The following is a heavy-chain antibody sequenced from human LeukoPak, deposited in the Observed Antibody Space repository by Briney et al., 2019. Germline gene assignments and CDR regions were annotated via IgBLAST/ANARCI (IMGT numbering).Heavy chain of an antibody. CDR2: ISRSSDYI. J-gene: IGHJ4*02. Sequence: GGSLRLSCATSGFTFNTYSMNWVRQAPGTGLEWVSSISRSSDYIYYADSVKGRFTISRDNAKNSLFLQMNTLRAEDTAVYYCAKVQYSSSWPFDYWGQGTLVTVSS. CDR3: AKVQYSSSWPFDY. V-gene: IGHV3-21*04. D-gene: IGHD6-13*01. CDR1: GFTFNTYS.